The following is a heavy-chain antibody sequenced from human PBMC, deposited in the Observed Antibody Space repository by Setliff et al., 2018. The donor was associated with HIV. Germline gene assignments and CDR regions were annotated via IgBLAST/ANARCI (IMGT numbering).Heavy chain of an antibody. V-gene: IGHV4-39*07. CDR3: ARGIAEAGPYFDY. D-gene: IGHD6-19*01. CDR1: GGSVGSSSYY. Sequence: SETLSLTCTVSGGSVGSSSYYWGWIRQPPGKGLEWIVSIPYSGSTYYNPSLKSRVSLSVDTPKNEFSLKLSSMTAADTAVYYCARGIAEAGPYFDYWGQGTLVTVSS. CDR2: IPYSGST. J-gene: IGHJ4*02.